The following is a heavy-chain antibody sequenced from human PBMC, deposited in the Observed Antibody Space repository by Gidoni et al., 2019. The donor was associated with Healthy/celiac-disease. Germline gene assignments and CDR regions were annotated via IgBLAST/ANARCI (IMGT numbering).Heavy chain of an antibody. CDR1: GFTVSRHY. CDR2: IYSGGST. V-gene: IGHV3-53*01. Sequence: EVQLVESGGGLIQPGGSLRLSCAASGFTVSRHYMSWVRQAPGKGLEWVSVIYSGGSTYYADSVKGRFTISRDNSKNTLYLQMNSLRAEDTAVYYCARGGYYDSSGYYYWMYYFDYWGQGTLVTVSS. J-gene: IGHJ4*02. CDR3: ARGGYYDSSGYYYWMYYFDY. D-gene: IGHD3-22*01.